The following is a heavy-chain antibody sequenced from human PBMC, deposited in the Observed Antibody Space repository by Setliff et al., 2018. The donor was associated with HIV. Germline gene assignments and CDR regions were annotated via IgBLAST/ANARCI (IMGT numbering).Heavy chain of an antibody. J-gene: IGHJ4*02. Sequence: GGSLRLSCATSGFTFSRYNMHWVRQAPGKGLEWVAVITYDESIQYFAMSVKGRFTVSRDNARNTLYLQMNSLRPDDTAVYYCATDRFFVANYWGPGTLVTVSS. CDR3: ATDRFFVANY. D-gene: IGHD2-8*01. CDR2: ITYDESIQ. CDR1: GFTFSRYN. V-gene: IGHV3-30-3*01.